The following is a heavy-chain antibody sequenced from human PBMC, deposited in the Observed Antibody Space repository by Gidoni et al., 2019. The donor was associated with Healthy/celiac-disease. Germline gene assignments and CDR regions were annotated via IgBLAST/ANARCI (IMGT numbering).Heavy chain of an antibody. V-gene: IGHV4-4*07. Sequence: QVQLQESGPGLVKPSETLSLTCPVSGGSISSYYCSWIRQPAGKGLDWIGRIYPSGITNYNPSLKSRVTMSVDTSKNQFSLRLSSVTAADTAVYYCAIQGSHYGRTGGDYWGQGTLVTVSS. CDR3: AIQGSHYGRTGGDY. CDR1: GGSISSYY. CDR2: IYPSGIT. D-gene: IGHD4-17*01. J-gene: IGHJ4*02.